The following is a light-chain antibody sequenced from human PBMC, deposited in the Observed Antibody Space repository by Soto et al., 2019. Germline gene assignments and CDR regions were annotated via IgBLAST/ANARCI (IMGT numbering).Light chain of an antibody. J-gene: IGLJ1*01. CDR3: CLFSPTRKYYF. V-gene: IGLV2-14*01. CDR1: SSDIGGYDY. Sequence: QSVLTQPASVSGSPGQSITISCTGTSSDIGGYDYVSWYQQRPGKAPKLMIYEVRYRPSGVSNRFSGSKSGNTASLTISGLPAEDGAVYLWCLFSPTRKYYFFGSGTKVTVL. CDR2: EVR.